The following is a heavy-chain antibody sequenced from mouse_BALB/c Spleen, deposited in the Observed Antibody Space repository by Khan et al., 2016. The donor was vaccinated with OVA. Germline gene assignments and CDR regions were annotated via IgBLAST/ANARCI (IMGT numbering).Heavy chain of an antibody. CDR1: GYSITSDYA. CDR3: ARSVTITTVVATDFDY. V-gene: IGHV3-2*02. Sequence: EVQLQESGPGLVKPSQSLSITCTVTGYSITSDYAWNWIRQFPGNKLEWVGYISYSGRTSYNPSLKSRISITRDTSKNQFFLQLSSVTTEDTATXYCARSVTITTVVATDFDYWGQGTTLTVSS. D-gene: IGHD1-1*01. CDR2: ISYSGRT. J-gene: IGHJ2*01.